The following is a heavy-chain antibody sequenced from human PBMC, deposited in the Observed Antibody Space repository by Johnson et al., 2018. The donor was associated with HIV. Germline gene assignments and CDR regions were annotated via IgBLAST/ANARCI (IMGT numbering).Heavy chain of an antibody. CDR2: ISYDGRAA. V-gene: IGHV3-30*04. CDR3: ATLWFGEVSVYDAFDV. CDR1: GFAFSSYA. Sequence: QMLLVESGGGVVQPGTSLRLSCTASGFAFSSYALHWVRQAPGKGLEWVAVISYDGRAAYYADSVKGRFTSSRDNSKNTLYLQMNSLRPEDSAVYYCATLWFGEVSVYDAFDVWGQGTMVTVSS. D-gene: IGHD3-10*01. J-gene: IGHJ3*01.